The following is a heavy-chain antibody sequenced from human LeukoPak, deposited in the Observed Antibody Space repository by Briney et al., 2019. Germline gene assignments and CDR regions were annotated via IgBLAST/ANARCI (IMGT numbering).Heavy chain of an antibody. J-gene: IGHJ4*02. CDR2: IYSGGST. V-gene: IGHV3-53*01. CDR3: ARDRMWGAESEDY. CDR1: GFTVSSNY. Sequence: GGSLRLSCAASGFTVSSNYMSWVRQAPGKGLEWVSVIYSGGSTYYADSVKGRFTISRDNAKNSMYLQMNSLRAEDTAVYYCARDRMWGAESEDYWGQGTLVTVSS. D-gene: IGHD1-26*01.